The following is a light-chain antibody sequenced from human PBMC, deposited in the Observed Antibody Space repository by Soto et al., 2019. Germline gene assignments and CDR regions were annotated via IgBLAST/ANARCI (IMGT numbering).Light chain of an antibody. CDR3: QQSYRTPLT. J-gene: IGKJ1*01. CDR2: AAS. CDR1: QSISSY. Sequence: DIQMTQSPSSLSASVGDRVTITCRASQSISSYLNWYQQKPGKAPKLLIYAASSLQSGVPSRFSGSGSGTDFTLTISSLQPEDFATYYCQQSYRTPLTFGQGTKV. V-gene: IGKV1-39*01.